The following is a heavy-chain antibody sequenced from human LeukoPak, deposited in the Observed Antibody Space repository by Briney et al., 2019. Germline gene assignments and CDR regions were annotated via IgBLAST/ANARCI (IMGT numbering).Heavy chain of an antibody. CDR2: ISSSSSYI. CDR1: GFTFSSYS. CDR3: AKAIAARRDAFDI. Sequence: GGSLRLSCAASGFTFSSYSMNWVRQAPGKGLEWVSSISSSSSYIYYADSVKGRFTISRDNSKNTLYLQMNSLRAEDTAVYYCAKAIAARRDAFDIWGQGTMVTVSS. V-gene: IGHV3-21*04. J-gene: IGHJ3*02. D-gene: IGHD6-6*01.